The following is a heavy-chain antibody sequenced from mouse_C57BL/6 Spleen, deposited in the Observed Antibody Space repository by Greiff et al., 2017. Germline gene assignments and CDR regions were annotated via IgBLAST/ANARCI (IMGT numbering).Heavy chain of an antibody. J-gene: IGHJ4*01. Sequence: QVQLQQSGAELVRPGASVTLSCKASGYTFTDYEMHWVKQTPVHGLEWIGAIDPETGGTAYNQKFKGKAILTADKSSSTAYMELRSLTSEDSAVYSCTRLLGPRAAMDYWGQGTSVTVSA. V-gene: IGHV1-15*01. CDR1: GYTFTDYE. CDR3: TRLLGPRAAMDY. CDR2: IDPETGGT. D-gene: IGHD3-1*01.